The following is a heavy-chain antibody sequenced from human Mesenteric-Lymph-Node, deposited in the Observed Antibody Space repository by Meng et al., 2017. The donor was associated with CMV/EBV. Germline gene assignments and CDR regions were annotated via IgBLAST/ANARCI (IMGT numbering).Heavy chain of an antibody. CDR2: VRQDGREK. CDR3: ARESDDRNYGVSAFDV. J-gene: IGHJ3*01. D-gene: IGHD4-11*01. V-gene: IGHV3-7*01. CDR1: GFSFRAHY. Sequence: GESLKISCVGSGFSFRAHYVTWVRQAPGKGLEFVANVRQDGREKYYGDSVKGRFTISRDNAKNSLYLQMNNLRAEDTAVYFCARESDDRNYGVSAFDVWGQGTQVTVSS.